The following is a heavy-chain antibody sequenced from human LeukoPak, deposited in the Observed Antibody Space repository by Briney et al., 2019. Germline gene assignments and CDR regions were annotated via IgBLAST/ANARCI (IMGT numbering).Heavy chain of an antibody. CDR2: ISYDGSNK. CDR3: AKPFYGSGSYYKHYYYGMDV. CDR1: GFTFSSYG. Sequence: GGSLRLSCAASGFTFSSYGIHWVRQAPGKGLEWVAVISYDGSNKYYADSVKGRLTISRDNSKNTLYLQMNSLRAEDTAVYYCAKPFYGSGSYYKHYYYGMDVWGKGTTVTVSS. J-gene: IGHJ6*04. V-gene: IGHV3-30*18. D-gene: IGHD3-10*01.